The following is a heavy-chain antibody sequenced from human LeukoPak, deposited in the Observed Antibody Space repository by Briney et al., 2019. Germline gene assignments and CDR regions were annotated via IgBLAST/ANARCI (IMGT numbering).Heavy chain of an antibody. CDR2: ISGSGGST. CDR1: GFTFSSFG. J-gene: IGHJ3*02. Sequence: GGSLRLSCAASGFTFSSFGMSWVRQAPGKGLEWVSAISGSGGSTYYADSVKGRFTISRDNSKNTLYLQMNSLRAEDTAVYYCAKYRYDSSGYYPLFGAFDIWGQGTMVTVSS. CDR3: AKYRYDSSGYYPLFGAFDI. V-gene: IGHV3-23*01. D-gene: IGHD3-22*01.